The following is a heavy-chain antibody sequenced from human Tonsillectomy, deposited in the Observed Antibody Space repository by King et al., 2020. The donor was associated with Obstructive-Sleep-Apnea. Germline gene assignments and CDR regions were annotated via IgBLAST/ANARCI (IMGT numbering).Heavy chain of an antibody. CDR3: AKVMATYYFDY. D-gene: IGHD2-8*01. J-gene: IGHJ4*02. CDR1: GFTFSSSA. CDR2: ITSSGGAT. V-gene: IGHV3-23*04. Sequence: LVESGGGLIRPGGSLTLSCAASGFTFSSSAMRWVRQAPGKGLECGSGITSSGGATSYADSVKGRFTISRDNSKNTLYLQMNSLRVEDTAIYYCAKVMATYYFDYWGQGTLVTVSS.